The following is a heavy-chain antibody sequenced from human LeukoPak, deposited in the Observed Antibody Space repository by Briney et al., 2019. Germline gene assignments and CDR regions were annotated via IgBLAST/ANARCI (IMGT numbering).Heavy chain of an antibody. D-gene: IGHD3-22*01. CDR2: INPNSGGT. CDR3: ARGGRGNYDSSGYPQSYYYYGMDV. CDR1: GYTFTGYY. Sequence: GASVKVSCKASGYTFTGYYMHWVRQAPGQGLEWMGWINPNSGGTNYAQKFQGWVTMTRDTSISTAYMELSRLRSDDTAVYYCARGGRGNYDSSGYPQSYYYYGMDVWGQGTTVTVSS. J-gene: IGHJ6*02. V-gene: IGHV1-2*04.